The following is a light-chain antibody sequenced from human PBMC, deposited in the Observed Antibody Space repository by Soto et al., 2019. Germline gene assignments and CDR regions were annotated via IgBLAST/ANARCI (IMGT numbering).Light chain of an antibody. J-gene: IGKJ3*01. V-gene: IGKV1-27*01. CDR3: QKYSSVPV. CDR2: AAS. Sequence: DIPMTQSPSSLSASVGDRVTITCRASQGINNYVAWYQQKPWKPPKLLIYAASTLQSGVPSRFSGSGSGTDFTLTINSLQPEDVATYSCQKYSSVPVFGPGTKVDIK. CDR1: QGINNY.